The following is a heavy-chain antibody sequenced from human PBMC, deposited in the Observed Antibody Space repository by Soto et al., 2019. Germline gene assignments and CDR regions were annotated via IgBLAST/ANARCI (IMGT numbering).Heavy chain of an antibody. CDR2: INHSGST. V-gene: IGHV4-34*01. Sequence: PSETLSFTCAVYGGSFSGYYWSWIRQPPGKGLEWIGEINHSGSTNYNPSLKSRVTISVDTSKNQFSLKLSSVTAADTAVYYCAREPGYSNYGYFDYWGQGTLVTVSS. D-gene: IGHD4-4*01. CDR3: AREPGYSNYGYFDY. CDR1: GGSFSGYY. J-gene: IGHJ4*02.